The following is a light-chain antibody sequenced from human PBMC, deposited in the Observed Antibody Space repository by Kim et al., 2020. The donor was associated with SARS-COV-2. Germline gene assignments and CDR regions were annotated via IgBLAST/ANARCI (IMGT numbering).Light chain of an antibody. Sequence: QSVLTQPPSVSAAPGQKVTISCSGSNSNIGKNYVSWYQQVPGTAPKLLIYDNSERPSGIPDRFSGSKSGTSATLDITGLQTGDEADYYCGTWDYSLSGRVFGGGTKLTVL. CDR2: DNS. J-gene: IGLJ3*02. CDR3: GTWDYSLSGRV. V-gene: IGLV1-51*01. CDR1: NSNIGKNY.